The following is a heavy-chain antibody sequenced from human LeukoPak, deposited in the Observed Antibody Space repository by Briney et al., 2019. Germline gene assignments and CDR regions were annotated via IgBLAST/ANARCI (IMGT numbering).Heavy chain of an antibody. CDR1: GYTFTSYG. D-gene: IGHD3-10*01. CDR2: FDPEDGET. Sequence: GASVKVSCKASGYTFTSYGISWVRQAPGKGLEWMGGFDPEDGETIYAQKFQGRVTMTEDTSTDTAYMELSSLRSEDTAVYYCTTDPVRWGQGTLVTVSS. CDR3: TTDPVR. V-gene: IGHV1-24*01. J-gene: IGHJ4*02.